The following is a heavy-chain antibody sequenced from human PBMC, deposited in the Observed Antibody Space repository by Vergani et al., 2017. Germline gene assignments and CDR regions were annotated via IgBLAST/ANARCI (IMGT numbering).Heavy chain of an antibody. CDR2: ISYDGSNK. D-gene: IGHD3-22*01. V-gene: IGHV3-30*03. J-gene: IGHJ4*02. Sequence: QVQLVQSGGGVVQPGRSLRLSCAASGFTFSSYGMHWVRQAPGKGLEWVAVISYDGSNKYYADSVKGRFTISRDNSKNSLYLQMNSLRAEDTAVYYCARNPVGSSGYFIDYWGQGTLVTVSS. CDR1: GFTFSSYG. CDR3: ARNPVGSSGYFIDY.